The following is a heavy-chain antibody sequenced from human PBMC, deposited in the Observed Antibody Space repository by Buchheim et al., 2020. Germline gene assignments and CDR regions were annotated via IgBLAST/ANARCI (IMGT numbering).Heavy chain of an antibody. Sequence: QVQLQQWGAGLLKPSETLSLTCAVYGGSFSGYYWSWIRQPPGKGLEWIGEINHSGSTNYNPSLKSRVTISVDTSKNQFFLKLSSVTAADTAVYYCARGITMVRGVIIYYYYGMDVWGQGTT. CDR3: ARGITMVRGVIIYYYYGMDV. D-gene: IGHD3-10*01. J-gene: IGHJ6*02. V-gene: IGHV4-34*01. CDR2: INHSGST. CDR1: GGSFSGYY.